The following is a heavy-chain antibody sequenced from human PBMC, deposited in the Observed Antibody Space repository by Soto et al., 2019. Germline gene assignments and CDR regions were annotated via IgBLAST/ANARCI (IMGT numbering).Heavy chain of an antibody. CDR2: IYYSGST. J-gene: IGHJ4*02. CDR1: GGSISSYY. CDR3: ATSQSPYYFDY. Sequence: SETLSLTCTVSGGSISSYYWSWIRQPPGKGLEWIGYIYYSGSTNYNPSLKSRVTISVDTSKNQFSLKLSSVAAADTAVYYCATSQSPYYFDYWGQGTLVTVSS. V-gene: IGHV4-59*08.